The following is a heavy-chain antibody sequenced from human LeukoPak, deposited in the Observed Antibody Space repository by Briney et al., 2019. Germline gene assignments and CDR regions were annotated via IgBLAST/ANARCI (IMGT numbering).Heavy chain of an antibody. CDR1: GGSISSSNW. J-gene: IGHJ5*02. CDR3: ARVSGKGASGYDLGERWFDH. CDR2: IYHSGST. D-gene: IGHD5-12*01. Sequence: SGTLSLTCAVSGGSISSSNWWSWVRQPPGKGLEWIGEIYHSGSTNYNPSLKSRVTISVDKSKNQFSLKLSSVTAADTAVYYCARVSGKGASGYDLGERWFDHWGQGTLVTVSS. V-gene: IGHV4-4*02.